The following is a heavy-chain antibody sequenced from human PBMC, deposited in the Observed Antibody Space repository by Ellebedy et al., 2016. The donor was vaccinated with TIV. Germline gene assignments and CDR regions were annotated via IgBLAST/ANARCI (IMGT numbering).Heavy chain of an antibody. CDR1: GYTFTDYY. V-gene: IGHV1-2*02. CDR3: ARVYGSGSYLYYYYGMDV. Sequence: AASVKVSCKASGYTFTDYYVHWVRQAPGQGLEWMGWINPSNGGTNHTQKFQDRVTMTSDTSISTAYMDLSSLRSEDTAVYYCARVYGSGSYLYYYYGMDVWGQGTTVTVSS. D-gene: IGHD3-10*01. J-gene: IGHJ6*02. CDR2: INPSNGGT.